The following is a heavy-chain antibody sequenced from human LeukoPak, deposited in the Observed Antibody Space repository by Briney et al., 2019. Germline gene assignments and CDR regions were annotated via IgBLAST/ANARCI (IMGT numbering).Heavy chain of an antibody. CDR1: GGTFSSYA. Sequence: SVKVSCKASGGTFSSYAISWVRQAPGQGLEWMGGIIPIFGTANYAQKFQGRVTITADGSTSTAYMELSSLRSEDTAVYYCAADGDIVVVPAAPYYYYGMDVWGKGTTVTVSS. J-gene: IGHJ6*04. D-gene: IGHD2-2*01. V-gene: IGHV1-69*13. CDR3: AADGDIVVVPAAPYYYYGMDV. CDR2: IIPIFGTA.